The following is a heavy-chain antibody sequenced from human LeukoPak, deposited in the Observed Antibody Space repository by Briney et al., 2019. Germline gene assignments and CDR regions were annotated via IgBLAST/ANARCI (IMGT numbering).Heavy chain of an antibody. CDR2: IYYSEST. CDR1: GGSISSSSYY. V-gene: IGHV4-39*01. Sequence: SETLSLTCTVSGGSISSSSYYWGWIRQPPGKGLEWIGSIYYSESTYYNPSLKSRVTISVDTSKNQFSLKLSSVTAADTAVYYCASPRPLDYDYVWGSYFVMWGQGTLVTVSS. D-gene: IGHD3-16*01. CDR3: ASPRPLDYDYVWGSYFVM. J-gene: IGHJ4*02.